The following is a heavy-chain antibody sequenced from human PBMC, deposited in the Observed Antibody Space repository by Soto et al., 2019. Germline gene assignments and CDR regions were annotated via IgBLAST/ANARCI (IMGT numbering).Heavy chain of an antibody. CDR2: IDWEDDK. D-gene: IGHD3-10*01. V-gene: IGHV2-70*11. Sequence: VSGATLGNPAQTVTLTCTFSGFSLSTGGVCVHWIRQPPGKALEWLARIDWEDDKYYATSLKTRLTISKDPSKNQVVLRMTNMDPVDTATYYCARAYYYGSGRGLDIWGQGTLVTVSS. J-gene: IGHJ3*02. CDR1: GFSLSTGGVC. CDR3: ARAYYYGSGRGLDI.